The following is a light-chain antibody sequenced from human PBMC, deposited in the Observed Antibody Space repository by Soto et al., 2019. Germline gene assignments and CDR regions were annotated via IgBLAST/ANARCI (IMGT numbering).Light chain of an antibody. CDR3: CSSTTSSTYV. V-gene: IGLV2-8*01. CDR1: SSDVGTYNY. Sequence: QSALTQPPSASGSPGQTVAISCTGTSSDVGTYNYVSWYQQHPGKAPKLRIYDVIQRPSGVPARFSGSKSGNTASLTVSGLQHEYQADYYCCSSTTSSTYVFGTGTKVTVL. J-gene: IGLJ1*01. CDR2: DVI.